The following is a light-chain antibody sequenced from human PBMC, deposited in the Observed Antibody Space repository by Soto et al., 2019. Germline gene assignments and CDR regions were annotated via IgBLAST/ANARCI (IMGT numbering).Light chain of an antibody. CDR3: SSFTSSSTFV. V-gene: IGLV2-14*03. J-gene: IGLJ1*01. CDR2: DVS. CDR1: SSDVGRYNY. Sequence: QSVLAQPASVSGSRGQSITISCTGTSSDVGRYNYVAWFQQHPGKVPKLIIYDVSNWPSGVSDRFSGSKSGHTASLTISGLHPEDEAEYYCSSFTSSSTFVFGTGTKLTVL.